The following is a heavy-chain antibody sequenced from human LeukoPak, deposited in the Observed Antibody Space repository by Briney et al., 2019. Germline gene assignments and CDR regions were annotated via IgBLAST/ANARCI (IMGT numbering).Heavy chain of an antibody. CDR2: ISGSGGST. J-gene: IGHJ3*02. D-gene: IGHD2-2*03. V-gene: IGHV3-23*01. CDR3: AKDYLDIVVVPAALDAFDI. Sequence: VRSLRLSCAAAGFTVSSNYMSWVRQAPGKGLEWVSVISGSGGSTYYADSVKGRFTISRDNSKNTLYLQMNSLRAEDTAVYYCAKDYLDIVVVPAALDAFDIWGQGTMVTVSS. CDR1: GFTVSSNY.